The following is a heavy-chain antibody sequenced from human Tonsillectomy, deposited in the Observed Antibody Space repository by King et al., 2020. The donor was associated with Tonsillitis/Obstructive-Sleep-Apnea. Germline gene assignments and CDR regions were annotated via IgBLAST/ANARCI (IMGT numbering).Heavy chain of an antibody. J-gene: IGHJ6*03. CDR1: GFSLSNARMG. CDR3: ARMGPGVSDYYYMDV. Sequence: TLKESGPVLVKPTETLTLTCTVSGFSLSNARMGVSWIRQPPGKALEWLAHIFSNDEKSYSTPLKSRLTISKDTPKSQVVLTMTNIDPVDTATYYCARMGPGVSDYYYMDVWGKGTTVTVSS. D-gene: IGHD2/OR15-2a*01. V-gene: IGHV2-26*01. CDR2: IFSNDEK.